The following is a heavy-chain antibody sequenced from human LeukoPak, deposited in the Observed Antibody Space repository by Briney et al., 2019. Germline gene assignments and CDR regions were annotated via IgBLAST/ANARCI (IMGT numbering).Heavy chain of an antibody. CDR2: ISHSGAST. V-gene: IGHV3-23*01. CDR3: AKDTPTTGYHLDS. Sequence: SGGSLRLSCAASGFTYSSYAMNWVRQAPGKGLEWVSAISHSGASTYYADSVKGRFTISRDNSENTLYLQINSLRVEDTAVYYCAKDTPTTGYHLDSWGQGTLVTVSS. CDR1: GFTYSSYA. J-gene: IGHJ4*02. D-gene: IGHD1-1*01.